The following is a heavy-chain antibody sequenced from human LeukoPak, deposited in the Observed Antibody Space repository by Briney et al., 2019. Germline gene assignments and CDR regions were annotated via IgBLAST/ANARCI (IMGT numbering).Heavy chain of an antibody. CDR2: ISSSGSTI. CDR1: GFTFGDYY. CDR3: ARDRYYYYMDV. V-gene: IGHV3-11*01. J-gene: IGHJ6*03. Sequence: GGSLRLSCAASGFTFGDYYMSWIRQAPGKGLEWVSYISSSGSTIYYADSVKGRFTISRDNAKNSLYLQMNSLRAEDTAVYYCARDRYYYYMDVWGKGTTVTVSS.